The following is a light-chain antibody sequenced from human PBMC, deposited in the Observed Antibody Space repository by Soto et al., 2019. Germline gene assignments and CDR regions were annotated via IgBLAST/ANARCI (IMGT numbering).Light chain of an antibody. V-gene: IGLV1-44*01. J-gene: IGLJ3*02. CDR1: RSNIGNNP. CDR2: SNN. Sequence: QSVLTQPPSASGTPGQGVTISCSGSRSNIGNNPVNWYQQLPGTAPKLLIHSNNQGPSGVPYRFSGSSSGTSASLVISGLQSEDESLYYCAAWDDSLNGLVFGGGTKLTVL. CDR3: AAWDDSLNGLV.